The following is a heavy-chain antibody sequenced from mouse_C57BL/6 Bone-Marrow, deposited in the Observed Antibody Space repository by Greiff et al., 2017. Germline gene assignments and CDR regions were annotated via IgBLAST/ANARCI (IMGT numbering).Heavy chain of an antibody. Sequence: QVQLQQSGAELVRPGTSVQVSCKASGYAFTNYLIEWVKQRPGQGLEWIGVINPGSGGTTYNEKFKGKATLTADKSSSTAYMQLSSLTSEDSAVYFCARRGYYGAFAYWGQGTLVTVSA. V-gene: IGHV1-54*01. D-gene: IGHD2-13*01. J-gene: IGHJ3*01. CDR3: ARRGYYGAFAY. CDR2: INPGSGGT. CDR1: GYAFTNYL.